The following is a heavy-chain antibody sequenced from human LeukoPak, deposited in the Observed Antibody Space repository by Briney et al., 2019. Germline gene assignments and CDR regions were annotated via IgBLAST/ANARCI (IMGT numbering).Heavy chain of an antibody. Sequence: GGSLRLSSAGSGFTFNNYAMSWVRQTPRKGLEWVSTISISGDGAYYADPVKGRFTMSGDKSKNTLYLQMSSLRAEDTAVYYCVRAAPGDCSSTSCSLFDNWGQGILVTVS. D-gene: IGHD2-2*01. J-gene: IGHJ4*02. CDR1: GFTFNNYA. V-gene: IGHV3-23*01. CDR2: ISISGDGA. CDR3: VRAAPGDCSSTSCSLFDN.